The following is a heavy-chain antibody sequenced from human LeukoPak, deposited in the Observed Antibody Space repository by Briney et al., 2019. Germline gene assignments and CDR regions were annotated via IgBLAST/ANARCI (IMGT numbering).Heavy chain of an antibody. CDR1: GGSISSTDYY. CDR3: AREVSAYLRGSGSFLDY. D-gene: IGHD3-10*01. Sequence: SETLSLTCTVSGGSISSTDYYWSWIRQPPGKGLEWIAYINYSGSTYYSPSLNSRGTISLDTSKNQFSLTLRSVTAADTAVYYCAREVSAYLRGSGSFLDYWGQGTLVTVSS. J-gene: IGHJ4*02. V-gene: IGHV4-30-4*01. CDR2: INYSGST.